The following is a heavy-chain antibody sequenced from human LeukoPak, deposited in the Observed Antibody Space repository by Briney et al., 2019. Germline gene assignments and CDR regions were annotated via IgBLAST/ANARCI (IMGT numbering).Heavy chain of an antibody. V-gene: IGHV1-46*01. J-gene: IGHJ6*03. D-gene: IGHD5-18*01. CDR3: AKVQDTAIPGRFGGKPKYYYYYYMDV. CDR1: GYTFTSYY. CDR2: INPSGGST. Sequence: ASVKVSCKASGYTFTSYYMHWVRQAPGQGLEWMGIINPSGGSTSYAQKFQGRVTMTRDMSTSTVYMELSSLRAEDTAVYYCAKVQDTAIPGRFGGKPKYYYYYYMDVWGKGTTVTVSS.